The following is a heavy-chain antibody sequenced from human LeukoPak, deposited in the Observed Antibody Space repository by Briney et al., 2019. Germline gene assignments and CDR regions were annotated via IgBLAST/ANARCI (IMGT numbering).Heavy chain of an antibody. J-gene: IGHJ4*02. D-gene: IGHD6-13*01. CDR2: ISGFNGNA. CDR1: GYSFTKCG. Sequence: ASVKVSCKASGYSFTKCGISCVRQAPGQGPEWMGWISGFNGNANFAPKLQDRVTLTTDASTSTAYMELRSLRSDGTAVYYCARDERSAAAGSAYYLDSWGQGTLVTVSS. CDR3: ARDERSAAAGSAYYLDS. V-gene: IGHV1-18*01.